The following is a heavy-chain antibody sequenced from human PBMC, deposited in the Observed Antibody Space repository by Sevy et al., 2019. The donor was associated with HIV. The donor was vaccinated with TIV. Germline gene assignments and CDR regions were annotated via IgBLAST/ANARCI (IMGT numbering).Heavy chain of an antibody. Sequence: SDTLSLTCTVSGGSISSYYWSWIRQPPGKGLEWIGYIYYSGSTNYNPSLKSRVTISVDTSKNQFSLKLSSVTAADTAVYYCARVVAPYDFWSGYYSYYFDYWGQGTLVTVSS. CDR1: GGSISSYY. D-gene: IGHD3-3*01. CDR3: ARVVAPYDFWSGYYSYYFDY. J-gene: IGHJ4*02. V-gene: IGHV4-59*01. CDR2: IYYSGST.